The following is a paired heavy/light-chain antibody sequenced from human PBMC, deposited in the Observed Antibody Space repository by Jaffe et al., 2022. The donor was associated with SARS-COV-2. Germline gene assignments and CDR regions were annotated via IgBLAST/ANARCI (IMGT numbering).Heavy chain of an antibody. Sequence: QVQLQESGPGLVKPSETLSLTCRVSGASVSSGNYYWSWIRQPPGKRPEWIGYIFYTGSTNYNPSLESRVSISADKSKNQFFLRLTSVTVADTAVYYCGRDALDGIDNWGQGTPVTVSS. CDR1: GASVSSGNYY. J-gene: IGHJ4*02. CDR2: IFYTGST. V-gene: IGHV4-61*01. D-gene: IGHD6-6*01. CDR3: GRDALDGIDN.
Light chain of an antibody. CDR1: QNINIW. Sequence: DIQMTQSPSTLSASVGDRVTITCRASQNINIWLAWYQQKPGEAPNLLIYKASTLESGVPSRFSGSGSGTEFTLTISSLQPGDFATYYCQQYNTYSRTFGQGTKVEI. J-gene: IGKJ1*01. V-gene: IGKV1-5*03. CDR2: KAS. CDR3: QQYNTYSRT.